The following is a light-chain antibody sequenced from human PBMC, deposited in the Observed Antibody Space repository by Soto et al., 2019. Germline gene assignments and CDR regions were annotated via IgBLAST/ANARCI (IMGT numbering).Light chain of an antibody. CDR2: RNS. CDR3: AAWDDSLGSHAV. Sequence: QPVLTQPPSASGNPGQTVTISCSGSSSNIGINYVYWYQQLPGTAPKPLIYRNSQRPSGIPDRFSGSKSGTSASLAISGLRSEDEADYYCAAWDDSLGSHAVFGGGTQLTVL. J-gene: IGLJ7*01. CDR1: SSNIGINY. V-gene: IGLV1-47*01.